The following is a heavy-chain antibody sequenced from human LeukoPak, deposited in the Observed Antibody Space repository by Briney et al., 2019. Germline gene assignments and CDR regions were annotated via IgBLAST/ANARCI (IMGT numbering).Heavy chain of an antibody. J-gene: IGHJ4*02. V-gene: IGHV4-4*07. D-gene: IGHD6-13*01. CDR3: ARTGYSSSWYYFDY. Sequence: SETLSLTCTVSGGSISSYYWSWIRQPAGKGPEWIGRIYTSGSTNYNPSLKSRVTMSVDTSKNQFSLKLSSATAADTAVYYCARTGYSSSWYYFDYWGQGTLVTVSS. CDR2: IYTSGST. CDR1: GGSISSYY.